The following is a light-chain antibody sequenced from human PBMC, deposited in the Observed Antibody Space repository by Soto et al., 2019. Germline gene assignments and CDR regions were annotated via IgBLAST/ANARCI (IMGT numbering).Light chain of an antibody. Sequence: QSVLTQPPSASGTPGQRVTISCSGSSSNIGSNYVYWYQQFPGTAPKLLIYRNNQRPSGVPDRFSGSKSGTSASLAISGLRSEDEADYYCAAWDDSLSGFYVLGTGTKVTVL. CDR1: SSNIGSNY. CDR3: AAWDDSLSGFYV. V-gene: IGLV1-47*01. J-gene: IGLJ1*01. CDR2: RNN.